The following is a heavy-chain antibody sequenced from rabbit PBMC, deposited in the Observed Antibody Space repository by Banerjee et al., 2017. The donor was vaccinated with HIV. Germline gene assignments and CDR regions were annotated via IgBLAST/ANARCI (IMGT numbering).Heavy chain of an antibody. D-gene: IGHD4-1*01. V-gene: IGHV1S45*01. CDR2: IYGASSGST. J-gene: IGHJ4*01. CDR1: GFSFSSSYY. Sequence: QEQLVESGGGLVQPEGSLTLTCTASGFSFSSSYYMCWVRQAPGKGLEWIACIYGASSGSTYYASWAKGRFTISKTSSTAVTLQMTSLTAADTATYFCARDLAGVVGWNFGLWGPGTLVTVS. CDR3: ARDLAGVVGWNFGL.